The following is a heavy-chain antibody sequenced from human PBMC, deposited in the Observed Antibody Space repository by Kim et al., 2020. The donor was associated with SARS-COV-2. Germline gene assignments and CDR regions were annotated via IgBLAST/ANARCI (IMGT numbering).Heavy chain of an antibody. CDR3: TTALDSSTDYYGMDV. D-gene: IGHD5-18*01. J-gene: IGHJ6*02. V-gene: IGHV3-15*01. Sequence: APGKGRFTISRDDSKNTLYLQMTSLKTEDTAVYYCTTALDSSTDYYGMDVWGQGTTVTVSS.